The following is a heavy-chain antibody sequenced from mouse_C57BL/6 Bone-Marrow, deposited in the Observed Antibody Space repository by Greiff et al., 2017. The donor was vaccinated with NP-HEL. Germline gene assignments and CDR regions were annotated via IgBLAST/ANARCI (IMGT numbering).Heavy chain of an antibody. CDR3: ARGIYYGNGYYFYY. CDR2: IHPNSGST. D-gene: IGHD2-1*01. V-gene: IGHV1-64*01. J-gene: IGHJ2*01. CDR1: GYTFTSYW. Sequence: VQLQQSGAELVKPGASVKLSCKASGYTFTSYWMHWVKQRPGQGLEWIGMIHPNSGSTNYNEKFKSKATLTVDKSSSTAYMQLSSLTSEDSAVYYCARGIYYGNGYYFYYWGQGTTLTVSS.